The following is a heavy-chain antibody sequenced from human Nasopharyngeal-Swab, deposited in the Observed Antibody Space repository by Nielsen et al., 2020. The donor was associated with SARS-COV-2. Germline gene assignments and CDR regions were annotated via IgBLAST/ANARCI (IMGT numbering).Heavy chain of an antibody. CDR1: GFSLNTSGMC. V-gene: IGHV2-70*01. CDR2: IDWDEDK. D-gene: IGHD6-19*01. CDR3: ARNPPRGSGFDF. J-gene: IGHJ4*02. Sequence: SGPTLVKPTRTLTLTCTFSGFSLNTSGMCLTWIRQPPGKALEWLALIDWDEDKYYSTSLKTRLTISKDTSKNQVVLTITNMDQADTATYYCARNPPRGSGFDFWGQGILVTVSS.